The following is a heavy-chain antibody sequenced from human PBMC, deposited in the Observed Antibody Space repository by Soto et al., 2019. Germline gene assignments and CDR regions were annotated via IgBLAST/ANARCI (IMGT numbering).Heavy chain of an antibody. Sequence: SETLSLTCTVSGGSISSYYWSWIRQPPWKGLEWIGYIYYSGSTNYNPSLKSRVTISVDTSKNQFSLKLSSVTAADTAVYYCARSRRDGYLDYWGQGTLVTVSS. V-gene: IGHV4-59*01. D-gene: IGHD6-6*01. CDR3: ARSRRDGYLDY. CDR2: IYYSGST. CDR1: GGSISSYY. J-gene: IGHJ4*02.